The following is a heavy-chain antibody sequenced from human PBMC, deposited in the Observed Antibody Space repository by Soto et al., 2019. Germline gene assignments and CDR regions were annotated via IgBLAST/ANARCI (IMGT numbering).Heavy chain of an antibody. D-gene: IGHD3-3*01. J-gene: IGHJ4*02. V-gene: IGHV1-18*01. CDR1: GYTFTSYG. CDR3: ARDSPKYYDFWSGYYRLVPPLDY. CDR2: ISAYNGNT. Sequence: QVQLVQSGAEVKKPGASVKVSCKASGYTFTSYGIGWVRQAPGQGLEWMGWISAYNGNTNYAQKLQGRVTMTTDTSTSTAYMELRSLRSDDTAVYYCARDSPKYYDFWSGYYRLVPPLDYWGQGTLVTVSS.